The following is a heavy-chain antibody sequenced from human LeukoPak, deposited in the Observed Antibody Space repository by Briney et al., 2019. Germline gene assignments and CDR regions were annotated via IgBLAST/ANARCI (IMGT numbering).Heavy chain of an antibody. CDR1: GLTFDDYG. CDR2: INWNGGST. CDR3: ARGGYSSWTFDY. J-gene: IGHJ4*02. Sequence: GGSLRLSCAASGLTFDDYGMSWVGQAPGKGLEWVSGINWNGGSTGYADSVKSLITISTDNAKNSLYLQMNNLRAEDTALYYCARGGYSSWTFDYWGQGTLVTVSS. V-gene: IGHV3-20*04. D-gene: IGHD6-13*01.